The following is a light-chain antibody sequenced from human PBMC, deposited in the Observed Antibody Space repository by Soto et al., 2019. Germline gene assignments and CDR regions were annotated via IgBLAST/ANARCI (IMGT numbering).Light chain of an antibody. Sequence: QSVLTQPPSASGTPGQRVTISCSGSSSNIGSNSVNWYQQLPGTAPKLLIYSYYQRPSGVPDRFSGSKSGTSASLAISGRQSEDEDDYYCAAWDDRLNGVVFGGGTKLTVL. V-gene: IGLV1-44*01. CDR2: SYY. CDR3: AAWDDRLNGVV. CDR1: SSNIGSNS. J-gene: IGLJ2*01.